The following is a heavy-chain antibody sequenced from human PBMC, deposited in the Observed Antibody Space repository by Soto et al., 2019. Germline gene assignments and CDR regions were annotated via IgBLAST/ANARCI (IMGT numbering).Heavy chain of an antibody. D-gene: IGHD5-18*01. J-gene: IGHJ4*02. Sequence: KPSETLSLTCAVSGGSISSSNWWSWVRQPPGKGLEWIGEIYHSGSTNYNPSLKSRVTISVDKSKNQFSLKLSSVTAADTAVYYCARARGNLYSYSTLLDYWGQGTLVTVSS. CDR2: IYHSGST. V-gene: IGHV4-4*02. CDR1: GGSISSSNW. CDR3: ARARGNLYSYSTLLDY.